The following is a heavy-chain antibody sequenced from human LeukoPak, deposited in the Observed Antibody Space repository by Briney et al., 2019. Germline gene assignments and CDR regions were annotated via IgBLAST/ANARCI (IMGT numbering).Heavy chain of an antibody. CDR2: ISYDESNK. J-gene: IGHJ6*03. CDR3: ARDVDCSSTSCYTDYYYMDV. Sequence: GGSLRLSCAAAGFTFSSYGMHWVRQAPGKGLEWVAVISYDESNKYYADSVEGRFTISRDNSKNTLYLQMNSLRAEDTAVYYCARDVDCSSTSCYTDYYYMDVWGKGTTVTVSS. D-gene: IGHD2-2*02. CDR1: GFTFSSYG. V-gene: IGHV3-30*03.